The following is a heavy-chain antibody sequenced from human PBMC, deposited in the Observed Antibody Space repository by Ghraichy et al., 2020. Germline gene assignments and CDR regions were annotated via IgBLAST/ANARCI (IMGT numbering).Heavy chain of an antibody. V-gene: IGHV3-7*01. CDR3: ARDRAPKKGPLLRFLEWPHRGAGMDV. Sequence: GGSLRLSCAASGFTFSSYWMSWVRQAPGKGLEWVANIKQDGSEKYYVDSVKGRFTISRDNAKNSLDLQMNSLRAEDTAVYYCARDRAPKKGPLLRFLEWPHRGAGMDVWGQGTTVTVSS. CDR1: GFTFSSYW. J-gene: IGHJ6*02. CDR2: IKQDGSEK. D-gene: IGHD3-3*01.